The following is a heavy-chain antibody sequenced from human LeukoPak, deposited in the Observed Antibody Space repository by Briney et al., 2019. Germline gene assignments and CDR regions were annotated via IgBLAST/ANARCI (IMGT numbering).Heavy chain of an antibody. Sequence: ASVKVSCKAPGYSFTDYYLHWVRQAPGQGLEWMGWIIVKSGGPIYAQKFQGRVRMTWDTSVGEAYMELSRLISDDTAVYYCAIITSLSQSWGLGALVTVSS. CDR2: IIVKSGGP. CDR3: AIITSLSQS. V-gene: IGHV1-2*02. D-gene: IGHD3-3*01. J-gene: IGHJ5*02. CDR1: GYSFTDYY.